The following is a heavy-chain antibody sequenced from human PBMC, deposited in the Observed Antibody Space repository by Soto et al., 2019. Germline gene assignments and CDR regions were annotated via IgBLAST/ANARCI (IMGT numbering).Heavy chain of an antibody. Sequence: GASVKVSCKASGYTFTSYYMHWVRQAPGQGLEWMGIINPSGGSTSYAQKFQGRVTMTRDTSTSTVYMELSSLRSEDTAVYYCARDRPVVRFLEWLSKAYGMDVWGQGTTITVSS. CDR1: GYTFTSYY. D-gene: IGHD3-3*01. CDR2: INPSGGST. V-gene: IGHV1-46*01. J-gene: IGHJ6*02. CDR3: ARDRPVVRFLEWLSKAYGMDV.